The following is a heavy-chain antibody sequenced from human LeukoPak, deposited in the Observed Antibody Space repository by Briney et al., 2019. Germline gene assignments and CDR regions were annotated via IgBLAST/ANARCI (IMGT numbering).Heavy chain of an antibody. D-gene: IGHD1-7*01. CDR2: IYYRGDT. V-gene: IGHV4-59*12. CDR3: ARLLELRGPRRWFDP. Sequence: KSSETLSLTCTVSGGSISSYYWSWIRQPPGKGLEWIGHIYYRGDTNYNPSLKSRVTISVDTSKNQFSLKLSSVTAADTAVYYCARLLELRGPRRWFDPWGQGTLVTVSS. CDR1: GGSISSYY. J-gene: IGHJ5*02.